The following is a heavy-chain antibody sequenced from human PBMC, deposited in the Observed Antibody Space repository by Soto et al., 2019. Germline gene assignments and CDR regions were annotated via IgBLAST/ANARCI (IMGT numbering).Heavy chain of an antibody. V-gene: IGHV2-5*02. J-gene: IGHJ3*02. Sequence: QITLKESGHTLMKPTQTLTLTCTFSGFSLNTGGVGVGWIRQPPGKALEWLALIYWDDDKRYRPSLNSRLTITKDTSKNQVVLTMTNMDPVDKATYYCAHSGPNWGNAFDIWGPGTMVTISS. CDR1: GFSLNTGGVG. D-gene: IGHD7-27*01. CDR2: IYWDDDK. CDR3: AHSGPNWGNAFDI.